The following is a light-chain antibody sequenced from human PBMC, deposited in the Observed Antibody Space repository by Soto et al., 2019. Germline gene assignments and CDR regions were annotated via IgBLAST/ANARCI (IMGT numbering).Light chain of an antibody. CDR1: QSVDRSD. V-gene: IGKV3-20*01. J-gene: IGKJ4*01. Sequence: VLTQSPGTLSLSPGERATLSCRASQSVDRSDIAWYQQKPGQAPRLLIYSTSIRAAGIPDRFGVSGSGTDFSLTISRLEPEDFAVYYCQHFGRSPLTFGGGTKVEIK. CDR3: QHFGRSPLT. CDR2: STS.